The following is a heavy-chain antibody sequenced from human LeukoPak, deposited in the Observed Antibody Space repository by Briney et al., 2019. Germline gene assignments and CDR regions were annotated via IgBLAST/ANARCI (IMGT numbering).Heavy chain of an antibody. CDR3: ARAPARFGDHAFDI. J-gene: IGHJ3*02. Sequence: PSQTLSLTCTVSGGSISSGGYYWSWIRQHPGKGLEWIGYIYYSGSTYYNPSLKSRVTISVDTSKNQFSLKLSSVTAADTAVYYCARAPARFGDHAFDIWGQGTMVTVSS. CDR1: GGSISSGGYY. V-gene: IGHV4-31*03. D-gene: IGHD3-10*01. CDR2: IYYSGST.